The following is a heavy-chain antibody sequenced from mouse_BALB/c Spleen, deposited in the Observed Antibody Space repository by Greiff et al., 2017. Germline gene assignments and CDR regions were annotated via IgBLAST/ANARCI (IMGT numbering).Heavy chain of an antibody. D-gene: IGHD2-2*01. J-gene: IGHJ4*01. CDR1: GFNIKDYY. Sequence: EVKLMESGAELVRSGASVKLSCTASGFNIKDYYMHWVKQRPEQGLEWIGWIDPENGDTEYAPKFQGKATMTADTSSNTAYLQLSSLTSEDTAVYYCSRPLWLRQGDYYAMDYWGQGTSVTVSS. CDR3: SRPLWLRQGDYYAMDY. V-gene: IGHV14-4*02. CDR2: IDPENGDT.